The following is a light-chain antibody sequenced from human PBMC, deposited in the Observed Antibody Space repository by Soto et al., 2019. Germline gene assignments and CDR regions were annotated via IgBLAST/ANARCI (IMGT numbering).Light chain of an antibody. CDR2: EVK. J-gene: IGLJ2*01. V-gene: IGLV2-14*01. Sequence: QSALTQPPSASGSPGQSVTISCTGTSSDVGGYNYVSWYRQHPGEAPKLIIFEVKNRPSGISNRFSGSKSGNTASLTISGLQVEDEGHYFCSSYTSASALAIFGGGTQLTVL. CDR1: SSDVGGYNY. CDR3: SSYTSASALAI.